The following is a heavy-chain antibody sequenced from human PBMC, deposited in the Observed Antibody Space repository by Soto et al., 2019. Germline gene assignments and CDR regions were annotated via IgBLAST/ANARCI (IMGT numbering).Heavy chain of an antibody. CDR3: SWFGENEWFDH. D-gene: IGHD3-10*01. J-gene: IGHJ5*02. Sequence: ASVKVSCKASGGTFIIYAISWVRQAPGQGLEWMGGIIPIFGTANYAQKFQGRVTITADESTSTAYMELSSLRSEDTAVYYCSWFGENEWFDHWGQGTLVTVSS. V-gene: IGHV1-69*13. CDR1: GGTFIIYA. CDR2: IIPIFGTA.